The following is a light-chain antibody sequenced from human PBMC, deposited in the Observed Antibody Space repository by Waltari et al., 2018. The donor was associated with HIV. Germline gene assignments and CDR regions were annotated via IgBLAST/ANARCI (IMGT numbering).Light chain of an antibody. CDR1: SSDVGAYNY. J-gene: IGLJ2*01. CDR3: ASHAGSKDV. Sequence: QSALTQPPSASGSPGQSVTISCTGTSSDVGAYNYVSWFQQHPGKAPKLMIYDVTKRPSGVPDRCSGSKSGNTASLTVSGLQAEEEADYYCASHAGSKDVFGGGTRLTVL. CDR2: DVT. V-gene: IGLV2-8*01.